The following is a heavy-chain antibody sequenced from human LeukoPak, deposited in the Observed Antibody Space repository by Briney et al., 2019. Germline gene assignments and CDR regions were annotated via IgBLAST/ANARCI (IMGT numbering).Heavy chain of an antibody. D-gene: IGHD6-19*01. CDR1: GGSISSGDYY. CDR3: ARREQKPTQWLVVDNWFDP. CDR2: IYYSGST. J-gene: IGHJ5*02. V-gene: IGHV4-61*08. Sequence: PSETLSLTCTVSGGSISSGDYYCSWIRQPPGKGLEWIGYIYYSGSTNYNPSLKSRVTMSVDTSKNQFSLKLSSVTAADTAVYYCARREQKPTQWLVVDNWFDPWGQGTLVTVSS.